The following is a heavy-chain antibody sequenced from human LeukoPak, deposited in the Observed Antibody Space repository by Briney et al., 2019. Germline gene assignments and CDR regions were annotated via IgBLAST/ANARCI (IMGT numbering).Heavy chain of an antibody. CDR3: AKDPGDYGDY. V-gene: IGHV3-64*01. Sequence: GGSLRLSCAASGFSFSDYGMHWVRQAPGKGLDYVSAISRNGGSTYYATSVKGRFTISRDSSKNTLSLQMNSLRAEDTAVYYCAKDPGDYGDYWGQGTLVTVSS. CDR1: GFSFSDYG. J-gene: IGHJ4*02. CDR2: ISRNGGST.